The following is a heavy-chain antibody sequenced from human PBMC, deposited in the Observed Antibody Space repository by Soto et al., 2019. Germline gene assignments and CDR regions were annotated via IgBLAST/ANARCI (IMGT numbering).Heavy chain of an antibody. CDR3: ARGGLYSYGSPLYYFAY. J-gene: IGHJ4*02. Sequence: GASVKVSCKASGDTFTGYYMHWVRQAPGQGLEWMGWINPNSGGTNYAQKFQGWVTMTRDTSISTAYMELSRLRSDDTAVYYCARGGLYSYGSPLYYFAYWGQGTLVTVSS. D-gene: IGHD5-18*01. V-gene: IGHV1-2*04. CDR1: GDTFTGYY. CDR2: INPNSGGT.